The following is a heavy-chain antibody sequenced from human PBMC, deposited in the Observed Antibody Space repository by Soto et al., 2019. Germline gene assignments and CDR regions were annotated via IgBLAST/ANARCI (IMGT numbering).Heavy chain of an antibody. Sequence: QVQLVESGGGVVQPGRSLRLSCAASGFTFSSYGMHWVRQAPGKGLEWVAAISYDGSNKYYADSVKGRFTISRDNSKNTLYLQMNSLRAEDTAVYYCAKAGLGYSSSYRFDYGVQGTLVTVSS. CDR3: AKAGLGYSSSYRFDY. V-gene: IGHV3-30*18. CDR1: GFTFSSYG. CDR2: ISYDGSNK. D-gene: IGHD6-6*01. J-gene: IGHJ4*02.